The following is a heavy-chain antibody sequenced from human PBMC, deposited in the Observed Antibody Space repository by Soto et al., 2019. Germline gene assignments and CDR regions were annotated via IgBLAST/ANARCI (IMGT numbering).Heavy chain of an antibody. CDR2: LYRTANT. CDR3: ASRDPGTSVDY. V-gene: IGHV4-4*02. Sequence: SATMFLTNGASGHSISSGYYWWTRAPQPPGQGLEGIGELYRTANTNYNQSLGSRATIPLAKPENRFPLKETSQTAAHPAVYYCASRDPGTSVDYWGQGTLVTVSS. J-gene: IGHJ4*02. CDR1: GHSISSGYYW. D-gene: IGHD1-7*01.